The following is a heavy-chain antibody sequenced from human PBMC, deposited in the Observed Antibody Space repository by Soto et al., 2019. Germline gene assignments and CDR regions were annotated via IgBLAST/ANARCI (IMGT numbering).Heavy chain of an antibody. V-gene: IGHV1-69*13. CDR3: TRDGVSGHYYVY. CDR1: GGTFSSSG. Sequence: SVKVSCKASGGTFSSSGVSWVRQAPGQGLEWMGDLIPMFGTTNYAQKFQGRVTITADESTTIAYLELSGLRSEDTAVYCCTRDGVSGHYYVYWGQGTLVTVSS. CDR2: LIPMFGTT. J-gene: IGHJ4*02. D-gene: IGHD3-22*01.